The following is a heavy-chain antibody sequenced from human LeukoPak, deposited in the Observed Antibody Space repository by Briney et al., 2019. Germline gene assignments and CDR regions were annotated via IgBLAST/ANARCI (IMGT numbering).Heavy chain of an antibody. J-gene: IGHJ4*02. CDR2: IYTSGCT. D-gene: IGHD3-22*01. CDR1: GGSISSGSYY. V-gene: IGHV4-61*02. CDR3: ARVVYDSTSGGFDY. Sequence: PSETLSLTCTVSGGSISSGSYYWSWIRQPAGKGLEWIGRIYTSGCTNYNPSLKSRVTISVDTSKNQFSLKLSSVTAADTAVYYCARVVYDSTSGGFDYWGQGTLVTVSS.